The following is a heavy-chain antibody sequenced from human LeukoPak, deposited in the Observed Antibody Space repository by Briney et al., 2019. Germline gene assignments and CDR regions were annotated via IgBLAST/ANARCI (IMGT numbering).Heavy chain of an antibody. V-gene: IGHV3-74*01. Sequence: GGSLRLSCAASGNYWMHWVCQAPGKGLVWVSHINSDGSWTSYADSVKGRFTISKDNAKNTVYLQMNNLRVEDTAVYYCVSLYETYWGRGTLVTVSS. CDR3: VSLYETY. J-gene: IGHJ4*02. CDR2: INSDGSWT. D-gene: IGHD3-16*01. CDR1: GNYW.